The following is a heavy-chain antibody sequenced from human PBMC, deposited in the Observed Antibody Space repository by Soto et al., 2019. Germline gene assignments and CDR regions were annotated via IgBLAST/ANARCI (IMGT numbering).Heavy chain of an antibody. Sequence: SETLSLTCTVSGASVNSENYYWSWIRRPPGKGLEWIGYVYYSGSTNYNPSLKSRATISLDTYRNQFSLKMTSMTSADTAFYYCARGVFRFLQWFDPWVQGTLVTVSS. CDR1: GASVNSENYY. V-gene: IGHV4-61*01. CDR2: VYYSGST. D-gene: IGHD3-3*01. CDR3: ARGVFRFLQWFDP. J-gene: IGHJ5*02.